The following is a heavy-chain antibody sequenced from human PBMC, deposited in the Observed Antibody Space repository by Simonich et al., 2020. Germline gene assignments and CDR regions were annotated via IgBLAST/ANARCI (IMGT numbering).Heavy chain of an antibody. CDR2: SKSDGSST. J-gene: IGHJ2*01. Sequence: EVQLVESGGGLVQPGGFLRLSCAASGFTFSSYWMHWVRQAQGKGMGWVARSKSDGSSTSYADSVKGRFTISKDNAKNTLYLQMNSLRAEDTAVYYCAREAGDLWYFDLWGRGTLVTVSS. D-gene: IGHD7-27*01. CDR1: GFTFSSYW. CDR3: AREAGDLWYFDL. V-gene: IGHV3-74*01.